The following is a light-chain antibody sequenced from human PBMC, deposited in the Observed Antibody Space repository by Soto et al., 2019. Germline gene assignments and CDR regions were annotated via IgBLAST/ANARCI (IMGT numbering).Light chain of an antibody. J-gene: IGLJ2*01. Sequence: QSVLTQPASVSGSPGQSIAISCTGNSSGIGTFNLVSWYQQHPGRAPKLIIYEVNKRPSGISTRFSASKSGNTASLTISGLQADDEADYYCYPFAGFNTQFGGGTKVTVL. V-gene: IGLV2-23*02. CDR3: YPFAGFNTQ. CDR2: EVN. CDR1: SSGIGTFNL.